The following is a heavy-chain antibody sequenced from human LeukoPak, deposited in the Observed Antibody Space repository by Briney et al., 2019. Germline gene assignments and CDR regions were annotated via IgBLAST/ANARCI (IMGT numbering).Heavy chain of an antibody. Sequence: PSETLSLTCTVSGGSISSYYWSWIRQPAGKGLEWIGRIYTSGSTNYNPSLKSRVTISVDTSKNQFSLKLSSVTAADTAVYYCARELVITNYYYYYYMDVWGKGTTVTISS. J-gene: IGHJ6*03. CDR1: GGSISSYY. CDR2: IYTSGST. V-gene: IGHV4-4*07. CDR3: ARELVITNYYYYYYMDV. D-gene: IGHD3-9*01.